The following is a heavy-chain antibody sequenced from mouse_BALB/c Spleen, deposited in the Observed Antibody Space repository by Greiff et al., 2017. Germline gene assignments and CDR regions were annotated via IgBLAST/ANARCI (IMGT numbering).Heavy chain of an antibody. Sequence: EVKLVESGGGLVKPGGSLKLSCAASGFTFSSYTMSWVRQTPEKRLEWVATISSGGSYTYYPDSVKGRFTIARDNAKNTLYLHMVSLKYEDTALYYCTTQLTGTWFAYWGQGTLVTVSA. CDR1: GFTFSSYT. CDR3: TTQLTGTWFAY. CDR2: ISSGGSYT. D-gene: IGHD4-1*01. J-gene: IGHJ3*01. V-gene: IGHV5-6-4*01.